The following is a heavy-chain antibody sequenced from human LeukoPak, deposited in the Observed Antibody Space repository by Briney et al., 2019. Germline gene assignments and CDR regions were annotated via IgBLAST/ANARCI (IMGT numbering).Heavy chain of an antibody. CDR2: ITGSGGTT. V-gene: IGHV3-23*01. CDR1: GFTFSSYA. D-gene: IGHD5-12*01. CDR3: ASLIVATISPASFDY. J-gene: IGHJ4*02. Sequence: TGGSLRLSCAASGFTFSSYAMSWVRQAPGKGLEWVSAITGSGGTTYYADSVKGRFTISRDNSKNTLYLEMNSLRAEDTAVYYCASLIVATISPASFDYWGQGTLVTVSS.